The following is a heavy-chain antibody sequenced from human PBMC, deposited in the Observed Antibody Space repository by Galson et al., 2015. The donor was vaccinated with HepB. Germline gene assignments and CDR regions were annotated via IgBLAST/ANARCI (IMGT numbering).Heavy chain of an antibody. CDR3: ARDQNSSAAGTIVDNWFDP. Sequence: CAISGDSVSSNNAAWNWIRQSPSRGLEWLGRTYYRSKWYNDYAVSVKSRITINPDTSKNQFSLQLNSVTPEDTAVYYCARDQNSSAAGTIVDNWFDPWGQGTLVTVSS. J-gene: IGHJ5*02. D-gene: IGHD1-1*01. CDR2: TYYRSKWYN. V-gene: IGHV6-1*01. CDR1: GDSVSSNNAA.